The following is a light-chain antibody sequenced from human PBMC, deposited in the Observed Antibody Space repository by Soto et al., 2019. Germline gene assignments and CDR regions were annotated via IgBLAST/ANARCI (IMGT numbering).Light chain of an antibody. Sequence: EVVLTQSPATLSLSPGERATLSCRASQRITSYLAWYQQKPGQAPRLLIYDATNMVAGVPARFSGSKSGADFTLTISTLQPEDFAVYYCQQRSDWQYTFGQGTKVDIK. V-gene: IGKV3-11*01. CDR3: QQRSDWQYT. CDR1: QRITSY. J-gene: IGKJ2*01. CDR2: DAT.